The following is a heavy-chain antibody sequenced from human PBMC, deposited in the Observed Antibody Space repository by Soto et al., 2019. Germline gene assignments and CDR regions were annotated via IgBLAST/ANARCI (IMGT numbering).Heavy chain of an antibody. CDR1: GFSFSNAW. J-gene: IGHJ4*02. V-gene: IGHV3-15*01. CDR3: TAHLVEFFPLDY. CDR2: IKTKADGGTT. Sequence: EVQLVESGGDFVKPGGSLRVSCAVSGFSFSNAWMSWVRQAPGKGLEWVGRIKTKADGGTTDYAAPVKGRFTISRDDLKNTVFLQMHSLETEDTAVYYCTAHLVEFFPLDYWGKGTLVTVSS. D-gene: IGHD3-16*01.